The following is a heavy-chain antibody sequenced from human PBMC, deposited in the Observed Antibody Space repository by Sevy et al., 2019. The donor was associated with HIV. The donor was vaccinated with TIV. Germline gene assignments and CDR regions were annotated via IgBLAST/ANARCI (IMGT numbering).Heavy chain of an antibody. V-gene: IGHV5-51*01. CDR3: GGGWRTNAFDI. CDR2: IYPGDSET. J-gene: IGHJ3*02. CDR1: GYSFTRYW. Sequence: GESLKISCKGSGYSFTRYWIGWVRQMPGKGLEWMGIIYPGDSETRYSPSFKGQVTISPDKSINTAYLRGSSLKASDSAMYYCGGGWRTNAFDIWGQGTMVTVSS. D-gene: IGHD3-16*01.